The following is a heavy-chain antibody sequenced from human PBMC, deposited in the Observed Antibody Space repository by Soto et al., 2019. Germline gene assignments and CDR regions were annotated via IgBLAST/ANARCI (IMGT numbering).Heavy chain of an antibody. J-gene: IGHJ4*02. CDR2: INPSGGST. Sequence: PGGSLRLSCVASRFTFRSYAISWVRQAPGKGLEWVSGINPSGGSTFYADSVRGRFTISRDNAKNTLYLQMNSLRVDDTAKYYCVKEWTPRRAFDYWGQGTPVTVSS. V-gene: IGHV3-23*01. CDR1: RFTFRSYA. CDR3: VKEWTPRRAFDY. D-gene: IGHD5-12*01.